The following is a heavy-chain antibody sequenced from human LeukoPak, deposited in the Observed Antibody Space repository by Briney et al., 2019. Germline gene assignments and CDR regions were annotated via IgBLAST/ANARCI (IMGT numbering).Heavy chain of an antibody. Sequence: PSETLSLTCAVSGGSISSSNWWSWIRQPPGKGLEWIGEIYHSGSTNYNPSLKSRVTISVDKSKNQFSLKLNSVTAADTAVYYCARVLMKDSYPFDYWGQGTLVTVSS. CDR3: ARVLMKDSYPFDY. CDR1: GGSISSSNW. D-gene: IGHD3-22*01. J-gene: IGHJ4*02. V-gene: IGHV4-4*02. CDR2: IYHSGST.